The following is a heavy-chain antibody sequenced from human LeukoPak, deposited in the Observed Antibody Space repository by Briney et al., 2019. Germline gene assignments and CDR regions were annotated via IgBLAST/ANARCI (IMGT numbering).Heavy chain of an antibody. D-gene: IGHD3-10*01. J-gene: IGHJ4*02. V-gene: IGHV4-59*01. Sequence: SETLSLTCTVPGGSISSYFWSWIRQPPGKGLEWIGYIYYSGSTNYNPSLKSRVTISVDTSKNQFSLRLSSVTAADTAVYYCARGQLFNFGYWGQGTLVTVSS. CDR1: GGSISSYF. CDR3: ARGQLFNFGY. CDR2: IYYSGST.